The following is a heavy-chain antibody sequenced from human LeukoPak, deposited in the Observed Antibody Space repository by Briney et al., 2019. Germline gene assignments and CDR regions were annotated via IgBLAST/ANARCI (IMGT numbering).Heavy chain of an antibody. D-gene: IGHD1-26*01. CDR3: AKIPSPYIVGATRPFDY. CDR1: GFTFSGYA. CDR2: ISGSGGST. J-gene: IGHJ4*02. V-gene: IGHV3-23*01. Sequence: PGGSLRLSCAASGFTFSGYAMSWVRQAPGKGLEWVSAISGSGGSTYYADSVKGRFTISRDNSKNSLYLQMNSLRAEDTAVYYCAKIPSPYIVGATRPFDYWGQGTLATVSS.